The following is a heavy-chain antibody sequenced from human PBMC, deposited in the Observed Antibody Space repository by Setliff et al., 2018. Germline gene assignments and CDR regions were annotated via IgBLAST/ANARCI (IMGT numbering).Heavy chain of an antibody. CDR3: ARNSASFQYAFDV. CDR2: IYYDGST. V-gene: IGHV4-39*07. D-gene: IGHD2-8*01. CDR1: GDSITNMSLY. J-gene: IGHJ2*01. Sequence: SETLSLTCTVSGDSITNMSLYWGWIRQPPGKGPDWIGSIYYDGSTYHNPSLKSRVTISIDTSNNQFSLSLRSVTAADTALYYCARNSASFQYAFDVWGRGTLVTVSS.